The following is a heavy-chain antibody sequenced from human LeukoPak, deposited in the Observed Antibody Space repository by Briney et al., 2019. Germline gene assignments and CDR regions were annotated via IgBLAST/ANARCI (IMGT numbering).Heavy chain of an antibody. CDR1: GFTFSSYS. D-gene: IGHD6-6*01. CDR2: ISSSSSYI. V-gene: IGHV3-21*04. J-gene: IGHJ4*02. Sequence: GGSLRLSCAVSGFTFSSYSMNWVRQAPGKGLEWVSSISSSSSYIYYADSVKGRFTISRDNAKNSLYLQMNSLRAEDTAVYFCARSRGEYRSSPTGYWGQGTLVTVSS. CDR3: ARSRGEYRSSPTGY.